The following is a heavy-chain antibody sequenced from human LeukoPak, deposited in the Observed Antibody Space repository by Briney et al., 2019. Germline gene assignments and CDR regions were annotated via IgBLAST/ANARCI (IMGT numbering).Heavy chain of an antibody. CDR1: GYSISSGYF. Sequence: SETLSLTCTVSGYSISSGYFWGWYRQPPGKGLEYIGNIHHSGATSYTPSLKSRVTISVDTSKNQFSLKLSSVTAADTAVYYCARDLDFWGQGTLVTVSS. V-gene: IGHV4-38-2*02. CDR3: ARDLDF. CDR2: IHHSGAT. J-gene: IGHJ4*02.